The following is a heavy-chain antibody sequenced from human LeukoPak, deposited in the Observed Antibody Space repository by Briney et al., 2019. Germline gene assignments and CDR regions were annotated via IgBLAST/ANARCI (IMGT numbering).Heavy chain of an antibody. CDR1: GFTFSDYY. J-gene: IGHJ4*02. CDR3: ARSLPYGTTWYGRSDF. CDR2: ISSSGSTI. Sequence: GGSLRLSRAASGFTFSDYYMSWIRQAPGKGLEWVSYISSSGSTIYYADSVKGRFTISRDNAMNSLYLQMNSLRAEDTAIYYCARSLPYGTTWYGRSDFWGQGTLVTVSS. D-gene: IGHD6-13*01. V-gene: IGHV3-11*01.